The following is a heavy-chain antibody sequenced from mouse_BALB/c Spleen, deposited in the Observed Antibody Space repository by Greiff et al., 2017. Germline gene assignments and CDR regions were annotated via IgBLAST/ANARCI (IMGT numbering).Heavy chain of an antibody. CDR1: GFTFSSFG. V-gene: IGHV5-17*02. CDR3: ARGYYGSSYDYYAMDY. D-gene: IGHD1-1*01. Sequence: EVQLVESGGGLVQPGGSRKLSCAASGFTFSSFGMHWVRQAPEKGLEWVAYISSGSSTIYYADTVKGRFTISRDNPKNTLFLQMTSLRSEDTAMYYCARGYYGSSYDYYAMDYWGQGTSVTVSS. J-gene: IGHJ4*01. CDR2: ISSGSSTI.